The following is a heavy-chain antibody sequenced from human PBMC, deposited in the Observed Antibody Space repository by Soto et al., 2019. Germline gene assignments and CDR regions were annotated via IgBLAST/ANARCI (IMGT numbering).Heavy chain of an antibody. CDR2: ISAYNGIT. V-gene: IGHV1-18*04. CDR3: ARDLYYDFWSWSSPNYYYYGIDV. Sequence: GASVKVSCKASGYTFTSYGISWVRQAPGQGLEWMGWISAYNGITNYAQKLQGRVTMTTDTSTSTAYMELRSLRSDDTAVYYCARDLYYDFWSWSSPNYYYYGIDVVGQGTTVTVSS. CDR1: GYTFTSYG. J-gene: IGHJ6*02. D-gene: IGHD3-3*01.